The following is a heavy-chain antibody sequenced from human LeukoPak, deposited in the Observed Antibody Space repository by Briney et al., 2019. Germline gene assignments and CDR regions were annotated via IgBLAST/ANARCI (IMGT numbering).Heavy chain of an antibody. CDR2: ISSSSSYI. D-gene: IGHD6-19*01. V-gene: IGHV3-21*01. Sequence: GGSLRLSCAASGFTFSSYSMNWVRQAPGKGLEWVSSISSSSSYIYYADSVKGRFTISRDNSKNTLYLQMNSLRAEDTAVYYCARVSKQWLVLGYYFDYWGQGTLVTVSS. CDR3: ARVSKQWLVLGYYFDY. J-gene: IGHJ4*02. CDR1: GFTFSSYS.